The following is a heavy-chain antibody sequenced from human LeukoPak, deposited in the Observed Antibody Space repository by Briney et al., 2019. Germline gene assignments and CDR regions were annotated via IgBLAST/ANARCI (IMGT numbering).Heavy chain of an antibody. J-gene: IGHJ4*02. Sequence: TVGSLRLSCTVSGFTVSSNSMSWVRQAPGKGLEWLSSISSSSSYIYYADSVKGRFTISRDNAKNSLYLQMNSLRAEDTAVYYCARSSGWYFFRVQTRLPDYWGQGTLVTVSS. CDR1: GFTVSSNS. D-gene: IGHD6-19*01. CDR3: ARSSGWYFFRVQTRLPDY. CDR2: ISSSSSYI. V-gene: IGHV3-21*01.